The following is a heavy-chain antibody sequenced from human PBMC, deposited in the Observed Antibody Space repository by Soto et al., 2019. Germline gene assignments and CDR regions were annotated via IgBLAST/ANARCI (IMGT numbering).Heavy chain of an antibody. CDR1: GGSISSYY. CDR3: AGGARLAGTYY. V-gene: IGHV4-59*01. Sequence: SETLSLTCTVSGGSISSYYWSWGRQPPGKGLEWIGYIYYSGSTNYNPSLKSRVTISVDTSKNQFSLKLSSVTAADTAVYYCAGGARLAGTYYWGQGTLVTVSS. J-gene: IGHJ4*02. CDR2: IYYSGST. D-gene: IGHD6-19*01.